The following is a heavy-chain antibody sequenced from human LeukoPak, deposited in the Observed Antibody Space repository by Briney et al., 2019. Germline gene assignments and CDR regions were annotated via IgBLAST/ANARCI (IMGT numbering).Heavy chain of an antibody. CDR2: IYYSGST. Sequence: SEXXXXXCTVSGGSISSYYWSWLRQPPGKGLEGIGYIYYSGSTNYNPSLKSRFTMSVDTSKNQFSLKLSSVTAADTAVYYCATGKNWFDPWGQGTLVTVSS. D-gene: IGHD1-26*01. CDR3: ATGKNWFDP. J-gene: IGHJ5*02. V-gene: IGHV4-59*01. CDR1: GGSISSYY.